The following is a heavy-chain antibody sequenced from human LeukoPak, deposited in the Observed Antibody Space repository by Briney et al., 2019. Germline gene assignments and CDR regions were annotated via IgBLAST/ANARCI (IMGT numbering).Heavy chain of an antibody. CDR1: GDSISSGYY. D-gene: IGHD3-10*01. J-gene: IGHJ4*02. CDR3: ARQEYYYGSGSYYPFDY. CDR2: IYHSGSA. V-gene: IGHV4-38-2*01. Sequence: SETLSLTCAVSGDSISSGYYWGWIRQPPGKGLERIGSIYHSGSAYYNPSPKRRVTISVDTSKNQFSLKLSSVTAADTAVYYCARQEYYYGSGSYYPFDYWGQGTLVTVSS.